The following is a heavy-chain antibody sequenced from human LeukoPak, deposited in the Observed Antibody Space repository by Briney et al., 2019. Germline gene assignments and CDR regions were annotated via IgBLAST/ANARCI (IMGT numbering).Heavy chain of an antibody. D-gene: IGHD3-22*01. V-gene: IGHV3-30-3*01. CDR3: ARDLLGGYYDSSGYYWGSFYFDY. CDR2: ISYDGSNK. J-gene: IGHJ4*02. CDR1: GFTFSSYW. Sequence: GGSLRLSCAASGFTFSSYWMNWVRQAPGKGLEWVAVISYDGSNKYYADSVKGRFTISRDNSKNTLYLQMNSLRAEDTAVYYCARDLLGGYYDSSGYYWGSFYFDYWGQGTLVTVSS.